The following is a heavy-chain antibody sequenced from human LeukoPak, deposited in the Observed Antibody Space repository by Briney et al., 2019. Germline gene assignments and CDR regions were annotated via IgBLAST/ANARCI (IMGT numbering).Heavy chain of an antibody. CDR2: VCYSGST. J-gene: IGHJ3*02. D-gene: IGHD2-15*01. V-gene: IGHV4-59*11. Sequence: SETLSLTCTVSGGSISSHCWSWIRQPPRKGLEWIGSVCYSGSTNYNPSLKSRVTISIDTSKNQFSLKLTSVTAADTAVYHCARGVDCSDLAFDMWGQGTMVTVSS. CDR1: GGSISSHC. CDR3: ARGVDCSDLAFDM.